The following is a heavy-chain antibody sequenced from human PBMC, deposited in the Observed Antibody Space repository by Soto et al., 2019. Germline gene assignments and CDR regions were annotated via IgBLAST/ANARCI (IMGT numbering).Heavy chain of an antibody. J-gene: IGHJ6*02. CDR1: GYTYTSYA. D-gene: IGHD4-17*01. CDR2: INAGNGNT. CDR3: AGRSTTPQAFFYPGMGL. Sequence: GASVKVSCKASGYTYTSYAMHWVRQDPGQRLEWMGWINAGNGNTKYSQKFQGRVTITRDTSASTAYMELSSLRSEDTAVYFFAGRSTTPQAFFYPGMGLGGQGPPVPV. V-gene: IGHV1-3*01.